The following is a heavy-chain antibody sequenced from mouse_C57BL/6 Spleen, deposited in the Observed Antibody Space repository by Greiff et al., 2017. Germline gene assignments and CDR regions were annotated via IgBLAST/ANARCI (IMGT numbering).Heavy chain of an antibody. J-gene: IGHJ3*01. CDR3: TNYYGSSPAWFAY. CDR2: IDPEDGDT. V-gene: IGHV14-1*01. Sequence: VQLQQSGAELVRPGASVKLSCTASGFNIKDYYLHWVKQRPEPGLEWIGRIDPEDGDTEYAPKFQGKATMTADTSSNTAYLQLSSLTSEDTAVYYCTNYYGSSPAWFAYWGQGTLVTVSA. CDR1: GFNIKDYY. D-gene: IGHD1-1*01.